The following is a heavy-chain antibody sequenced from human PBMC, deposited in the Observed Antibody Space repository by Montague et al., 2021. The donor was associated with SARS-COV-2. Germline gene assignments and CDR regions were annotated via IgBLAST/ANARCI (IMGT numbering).Heavy chain of an antibody. V-gene: IGHV3-21*01. CDR3: ARDAPYDILTGYFGY. CDR2: ISSSSSYI. D-gene: IGHD3-9*01. Sequence: SLRLSCAASGFTFSSYSMNWVRQAPGKGLEWVSSISSSSSYIYYADSVKGRFTISRDNAKNSLYLQMNSLRAEDTAVYYCARDAPYDILTGYFGYWGQGTLVTVSS. CDR1: GFTFSSYS. J-gene: IGHJ4*02.